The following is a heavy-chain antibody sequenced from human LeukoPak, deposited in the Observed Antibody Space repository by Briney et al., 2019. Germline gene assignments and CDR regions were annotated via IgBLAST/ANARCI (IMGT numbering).Heavy chain of an antibody. J-gene: IGHJ5*02. Sequence: GGSLRLSCAASGFTFSSYAMSWVRQAPGKGLEWVSAIRGGGGSTYYADSVKGRFTISRDNSKNTLYLQMHSLRAEDTAVYYCAKDRGGSYYGLYNWFGPWGQGTLVTVAS. D-gene: IGHD1-26*01. V-gene: IGHV3-23*01. CDR2: IRGGGGST. CDR1: GFTFSSYA. CDR3: AKDRGGSYYGLYNWFGP.